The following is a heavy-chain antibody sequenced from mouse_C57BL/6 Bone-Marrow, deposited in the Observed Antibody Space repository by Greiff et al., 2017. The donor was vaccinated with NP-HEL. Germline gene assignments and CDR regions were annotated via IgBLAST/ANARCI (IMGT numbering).Heavy chain of an antibody. CDR3: ARERRISYYGDYGMDY. CDR2: IYPRDGST. CDR1: GYTFTDHT. V-gene: IGHV1-78*01. Sequence: QVQLQQSDAELVKPGASVKISCKVSGYTFTDHTIHWMKQRPEQGLEWIGYIYPRDGSTKYNEKFKGKATLTADKSSSTAYMQLNSLTSEDSAVYFCARERRISYYGDYGMDYWGQGTSVTVSS. D-gene: IGHD2-10*01. J-gene: IGHJ4*01.